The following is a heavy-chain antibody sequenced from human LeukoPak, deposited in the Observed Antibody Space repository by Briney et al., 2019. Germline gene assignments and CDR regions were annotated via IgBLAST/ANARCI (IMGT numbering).Heavy chain of an antibody. CDR3: ARSGHTSSWYHSAYYYYGMDV. CDR2: FYYGGDT. Sequence: SETLSLTCTVSGXSINNYYWTWIRQPPGKGLEWIGYFYYGGDTKYSPSLKSRVTISIDTSKNQFSLKLSSVTAADTAVYYCARSGHTSSWYHSAYYYYGMDVWGQGTTVTVSS. V-gene: IGHV4-59*01. CDR1: GXSINNYY. J-gene: IGHJ6*02. D-gene: IGHD6-13*01.